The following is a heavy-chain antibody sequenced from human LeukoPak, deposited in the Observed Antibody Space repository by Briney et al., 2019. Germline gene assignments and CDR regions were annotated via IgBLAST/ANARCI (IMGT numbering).Heavy chain of an antibody. CDR1: GASISSYY. Sequence: SETPSLTCTVSGASISSYYWSWIRQSPGKGLEWIGYIHYTGTSNYNPSLKSRVTMSVDTSKNQFSLKLSSVTAADTAVYYCARDYRSGYYYGSAFDIWGQGTMVTVSS. V-gene: IGHV4-59*12. CDR3: ARDYRSGYYYGSAFDI. D-gene: IGHD3-22*01. CDR2: IHYTGTS. J-gene: IGHJ3*02.